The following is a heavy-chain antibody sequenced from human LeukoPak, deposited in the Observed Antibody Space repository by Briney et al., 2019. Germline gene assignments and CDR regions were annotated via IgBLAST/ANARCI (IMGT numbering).Heavy chain of an antibody. V-gene: IGHV1-58*02. CDR1: GFTFSSST. Sequence: ASVKVSCKASGFTFSSSTMQWVRQARGQRLEWIGWIVVGSGNTNYAQKFQGRVTMTRDTSTSTVYMELSSLRSEDTAVYYCARTGFEYSSSLGYYFDYWGQGTLVTVSS. D-gene: IGHD6-6*01. CDR3: ARTGFEYSSSLGYYFDY. J-gene: IGHJ4*02. CDR2: IVVGSGNT.